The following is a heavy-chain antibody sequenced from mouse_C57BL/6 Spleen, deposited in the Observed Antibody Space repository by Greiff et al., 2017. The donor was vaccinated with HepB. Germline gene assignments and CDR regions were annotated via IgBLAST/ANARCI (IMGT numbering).Heavy chain of an antibody. Sequence: VQLKQPGAELVKPGASVKLSCKASGYTFTSYWMHWVKQRPGQGLEWIGMIHPNSGSTNYNEKFKSKATLTVDKSSSTAYMQLSSLTSEDSAVYYCARWNGYYFDYWGQGTTLTVSS. CDR2: IHPNSGST. J-gene: IGHJ2*01. D-gene: IGHD1-1*01. CDR1: GYTFTSYW. V-gene: IGHV1-64*01. CDR3: ARWNGYYFDY.